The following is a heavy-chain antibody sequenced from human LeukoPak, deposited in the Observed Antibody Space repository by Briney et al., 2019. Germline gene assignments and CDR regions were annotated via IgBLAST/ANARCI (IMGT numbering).Heavy chain of an antibody. Sequence: GGSLRLSCAASGFTFSSYAMSWVRQAPGKGLERVSAISGSGGSTYYADSVKGRFTISRDNSKNTLYLQMNSLRAEDTAVYYCAKGIVGATRKINFFDYWGQGTLVTVSS. V-gene: IGHV3-23*01. CDR2: ISGSGGST. J-gene: IGHJ4*02. CDR3: AKGIVGATRKINFFDY. D-gene: IGHD1-26*01. CDR1: GFTFSSYA.